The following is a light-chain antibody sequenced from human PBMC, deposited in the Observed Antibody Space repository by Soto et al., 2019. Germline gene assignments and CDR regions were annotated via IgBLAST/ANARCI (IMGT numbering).Light chain of an antibody. CDR3: QQANSFPIT. CDR1: QCISSW. V-gene: IGKV1-12*01. CDR2: AAS. J-gene: IGKJ5*01. Sequence: DIQMTQSPSSVSASVGDRVNITCRASQCISSWLAWYQQKPGKAPKLLIYAASSLQSGVPSRFSGSGSWTDFTLTISSLQPEDFATYYCQQANSFPITFGQGTRLEIK.